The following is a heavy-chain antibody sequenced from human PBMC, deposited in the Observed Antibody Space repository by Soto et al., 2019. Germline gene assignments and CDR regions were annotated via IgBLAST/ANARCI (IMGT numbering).Heavy chain of an antibody. Sequence: EVQLLESGGGLVQPGGSLRLSCAACGFSFSSYAMTWVRQAPGKGLEWVSGISDSGGSTYYADSVKGRFTISRDNSKNMVYLQMNRLRAGDTAVYYCANPGYSYGYDWFDPWGQGTLVTVSS. D-gene: IGHD5-18*01. CDR2: ISDSGGST. V-gene: IGHV3-23*01. CDR1: GFSFSSYA. J-gene: IGHJ5*02. CDR3: ANPGYSYGYDWFDP.